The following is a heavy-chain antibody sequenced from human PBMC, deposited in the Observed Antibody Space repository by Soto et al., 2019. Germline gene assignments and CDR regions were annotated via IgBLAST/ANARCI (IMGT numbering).Heavy chain of an antibody. J-gene: IGHJ4*02. CDR2: IYYSGST. D-gene: IGHD3-22*01. V-gene: IGHV4-59*01. Sequence: SETLSLTCTVSGGSISSYYWSWIRQPPGKGLEWIGYIYYSGSTNYNPSLKSRVTISVDTSKNQFSLKLSSVTAADTAVYYCARHRFNYYDDTVYYYFDYWGQRTRVTVS. CDR1: GGSISSYY. CDR3: ARHRFNYYDDTVYYYFDY.